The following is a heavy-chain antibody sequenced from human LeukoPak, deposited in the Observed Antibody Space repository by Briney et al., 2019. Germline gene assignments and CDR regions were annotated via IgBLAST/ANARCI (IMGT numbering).Heavy chain of an antibody. CDR1: GFTFTSYA. CDR3: ARDAGIEVTGYYFDY. D-gene: IGHD3-9*01. Sequence: GGSLRLSCAASGFTFTSYALNWVRQAPGKGLEWVSAISGRAGSTYHADSVQGRFTISRGNSRNTLYLQMNGLRAEDTAVYFRARDAGIEVTGYYFDYWGRGTLVTVSS. V-gene: IGHV3-23*01. J-gene: IGHJ4*02. CDR2: ISGRAGST.